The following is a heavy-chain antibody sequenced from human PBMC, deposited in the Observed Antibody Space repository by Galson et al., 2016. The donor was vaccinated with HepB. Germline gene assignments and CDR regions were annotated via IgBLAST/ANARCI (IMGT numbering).Heavy chain of an antibody. V-gene: IGHV3-49*03. CDR1: GFSIGDYA. CDR3: SRGRDFWSPYPSADY. D-gene: IGHD3-3*01. J-gene: IGHJ4*02. CDR2: IRNKAYRGTT. Sequence: SLRLSCATSGFSIGDYAMRWFRQAPGKGLEWVGLIRNKAYRGTTEYAASVKGRFTISRDDSKSIAYLQMNSLKTEDTAVYYCSRGRDFWSPYPSADYWGQGTLVTVSS.